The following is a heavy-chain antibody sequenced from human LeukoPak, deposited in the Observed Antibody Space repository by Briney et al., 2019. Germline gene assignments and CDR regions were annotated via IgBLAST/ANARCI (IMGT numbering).Heavy chain of an antibody. CDR3: ARGGAPIAAAKQSGMDV. CDR2: MNPNSGNT. V-gene: IGHV1-8*01. CDR1: GYTFTSYD. Sequence: VASVKVSCKASGYTFTSYDINWVRQATGQGLEWMGWMNPNSGNTGYAQKFQGRVTMTRDTSISTAYMELSRLRSDDTAVYYCARGGAPIAAAKQSGMDVWGQGTTVTVSS. D-gene: IGHD6-13*01. J-gene: IGHJ6*02.